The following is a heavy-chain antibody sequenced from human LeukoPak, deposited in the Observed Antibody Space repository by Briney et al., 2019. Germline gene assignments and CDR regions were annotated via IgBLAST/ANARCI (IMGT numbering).Heavy chain of an antibody. V-gene: IGHV3-30-3*01. CDR3: AKDWGTMIRGVDY. J-gene: IGHJ4*02. CDR2: ISYDGSNK. D-gene: IGHD3-10*01. CDR1: GFTFSSYA. Sequence: PGGSLRLSCAASGFTFSSYAMHWVRQAPGKGLEWVAVISYDGSNKYYADSVKGRFTISRDNAKNSLYLQMNSLRAEDTALYYCAKDWGTMIRGVDYWGQGTLVTVSS.